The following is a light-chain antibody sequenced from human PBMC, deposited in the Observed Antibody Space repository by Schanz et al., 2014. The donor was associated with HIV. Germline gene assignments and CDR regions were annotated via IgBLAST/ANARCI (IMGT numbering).Light chain of an antibody. CDR1: SGDVGPYDY. CDR2: GDN. Sequence: QSVLTQPASVSGSPGQSITISCTGTSGDVGPYDYVSWYQQHPGQAPKLLIYGDNSRPSGVPDRFSGSKSGSTASLTVSGLQPEDEADYYCSSFAGSNIPWVFGGGTKVTVL. V-gene: IGLV2-14*03. CDR3: SSFAGSNIPWV. J-gene: IGLJ3*02.